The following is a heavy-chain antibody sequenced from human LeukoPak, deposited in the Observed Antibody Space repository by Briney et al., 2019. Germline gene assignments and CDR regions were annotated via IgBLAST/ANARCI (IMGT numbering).Heavy chain of an antibody. J-gene: IGHJ4*02. CDR3: VTGRFGVVIDY. D-gene: IGHD3-3*01. Sequence: PGGSLRLSCEVSRFTLSSYWMTWVRQAPGKRLEWVANINEDGSEKYYVDSAKGRFTISRNDAENSMYLQMNSLRAEDTAVYYCVTGRFGVVIDYWGQGTLVTVSS. CDR2: INEDGSEK. V-gene: IGHV3-7*01. CDR1: RFTLSSYW.